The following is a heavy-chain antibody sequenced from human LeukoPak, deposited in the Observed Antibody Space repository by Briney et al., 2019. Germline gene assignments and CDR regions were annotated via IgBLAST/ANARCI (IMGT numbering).Heavy chain of an antibody. J-gene: IGHJ5*02. D-gene: IGHD3-9*01. CDR1: GFTFSNAW. Sequence: GGSLRLSCAASGFTFSNAWMSWVRQAPGKGLERVSYISSSGSTIYYADSVKGRFTISRDNAKNSLYLQMNSLRAEDTAVYYCARVFKSSYFDLSRRFDPWGQGTLVTVSS. CDR3: ARVFKSSYFDLSRRFDP. V-gene: IGHV3-11*01. CDR2: ISSSGSTI.